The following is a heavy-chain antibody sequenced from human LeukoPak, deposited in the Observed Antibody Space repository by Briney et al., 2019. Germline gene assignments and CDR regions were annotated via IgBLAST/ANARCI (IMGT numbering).Heavy chain of an antibody. CDR2: ISGSGGST. V-gene: IGHV3-23*01. D-gene: IGHD6-19*01. CDR1: GFTFSSYA. Sequence: GGSLRLSCAASGFTFSSYAMSWVRQAPGKGLEWVSAISGSGGSTYYADSVKGRFTISRDNSKNTLYLQMNSLRAEDTAVYYCARGGVYSSGWYVDYWGQGTLVTVSS. CDR3: ARGGVYSSGWYVDY. J-gene: IGHJ4*02.